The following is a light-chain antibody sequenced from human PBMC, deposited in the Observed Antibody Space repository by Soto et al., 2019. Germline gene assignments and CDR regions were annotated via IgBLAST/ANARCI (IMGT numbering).Light chain of an antibody. CDR3: QSYSGSKTHF. J-gene: IGLJ1*01. CDR2: EVV. V-gene: IGLV2-8*01. CDR1: KSDIVVYDF. Sequence: SALTQPPSASGYPGQSVTIPCTGTKSDIVVYDFVSGYQHHTGKAPGLIIYEVVQRPSGVPDRFSGSKSDNTASLPVSGLQAWYEAEYFCQSYSGSKTHFVGSGTKLTVL.